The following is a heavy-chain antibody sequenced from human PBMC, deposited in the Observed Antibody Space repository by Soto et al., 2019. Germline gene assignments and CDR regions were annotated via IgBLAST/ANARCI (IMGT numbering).Heavy chain of an antibody. Sequence: QVQLVQSGAEVKKPGSSVKVSCKASGGTFSSYTISWVRQAPGQGLEWMGRIIPILGIANYAQKFQGRVTITADKSTSTAYLELRSLRSEDPAVYYCARSGGLQFDYWGKGTLVTVSS. CDR3: ARSGGLQFDY. J-gene: IGHJ4*02. CDR2: IIPILGIA. D-gene: IGHD1-26*01. V-gene: IGHV1-69*02. CDR1: GGTFSSYT.